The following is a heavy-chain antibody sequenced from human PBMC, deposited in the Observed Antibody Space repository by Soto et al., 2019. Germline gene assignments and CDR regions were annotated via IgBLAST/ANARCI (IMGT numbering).Heavy chain of an antibody. J-gene: IGHJ6*02. D-gene: IGHD6-13*01. CDR2: IIPIFGTA. CDR3: ARNSRAAAGTHYYYGMDV. Sequence: SVKVSCKASGGTFSSYAISWVRQAPGQGXEWMGGIIPIFGTANYAQKFQGRVTITADESTSTAYMELSSLRSEDTAVYYCARNSRAAAGTHYYYGMDVWGQGTTVTVSS. CDR1: GGTFSSYA. V-gene: IGHV1-69*13.